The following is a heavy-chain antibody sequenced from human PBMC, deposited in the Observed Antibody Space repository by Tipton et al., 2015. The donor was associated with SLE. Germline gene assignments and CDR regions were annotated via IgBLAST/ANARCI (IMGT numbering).Heavy chain of an antibody. V-gene: IGHV4-34*01. J-gene: IGHJ4*02. CDR3: ARGERFLEWLSPWYFDY. D-gene: IGHD3-3*01. Sequence: TLSLTCAVYGGSFSDYYWSWTRQTPGEGLEWIGEINHTGGTNYNPSLESRVTMSVDTSKNQFSLKLSSVTAADTAVYYCARGERFLEWLSPWYFDYWGQGTLVTVSS. CDR2: INHTGGT. CDR1: GGSFSDYY.